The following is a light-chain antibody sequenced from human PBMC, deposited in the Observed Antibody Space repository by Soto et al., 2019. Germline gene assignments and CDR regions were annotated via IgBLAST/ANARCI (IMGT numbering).Light chain of an antibody. CDR3: QQYGSSPST. CDR2: DAS. Sequence: EIVLTQSPGTLSLSPGERATLSCRTSQSVSSNYLAWYQQKPGQSPRLFIYDASSRATGIPDRFSGSGAGTDFTLTISRLEHADFAVYYCQQYGSSPSTFGKGTKVEI. J-gene: IGKJ1*01. CDR1: QSVSSNY. V-gene: IGKV3-20*01.